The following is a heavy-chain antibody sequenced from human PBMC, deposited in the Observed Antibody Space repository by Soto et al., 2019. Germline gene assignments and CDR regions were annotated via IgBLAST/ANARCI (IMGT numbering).Heavy chain of an antibody. CDR3: ARGGHIAVVTASFDY. CDR2: ISAYNGNT. V-gene: IGHV1-18*01. J-gene: IGHJ4*02. Sequence: ASVKVSCKASGYTFTSYGISWVRQAPGQGLEWMGWISAYNGNTTYAQKFQGRVTMTTDTSTSTVFMELSSLRSDDTAVYYCARGGHIAVVTASFDYWGQGTLVTVSS. CDR1: GYTFTSYG. D-gene: IGHD2-21*02.